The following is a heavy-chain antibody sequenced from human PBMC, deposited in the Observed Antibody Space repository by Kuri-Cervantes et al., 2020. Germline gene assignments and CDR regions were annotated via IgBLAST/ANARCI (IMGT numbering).Heavy chain of an antibody. CDR1: GGSIDTYY. Sequence: SETLSLTCTVSGGSIDTYYWTWIRQPPGKGLEWIGYIYYSGSTNYNPSLKSRVTISVDTSKNQFSLKLSSVTAADTAVYYCARAWFGEQWPGFDYWGQGTLVTVSS. CDR2: IYYSGST. J-gene: IGHJ4*02. D-gene: IGHD3-10*01. V-gene: IGHV4-59*01. CDR3: ARAWFGEQWPGFDY.